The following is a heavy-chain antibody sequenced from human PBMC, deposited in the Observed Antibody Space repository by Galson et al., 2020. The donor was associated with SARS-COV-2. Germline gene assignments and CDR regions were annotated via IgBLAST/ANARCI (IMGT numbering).Heavy chain of an antibody. CDR3: VRGRYSPT. V-gene: IGHV3-74*01. D-gene: IGHD5-12*01. CDR1: GFTFSRYW. Sequence: ESLKISCAASGFTFSRYWMQWVRQGPGKELVWVSRINSDGSDTTYVESVKGRFTISRDNAKNTLFLQMNSLRDEDTAVYYCVRGRYSPTWGQGTLVTGSS. J-gene: IGHJ4*02. CDR2: INSDGSDT.